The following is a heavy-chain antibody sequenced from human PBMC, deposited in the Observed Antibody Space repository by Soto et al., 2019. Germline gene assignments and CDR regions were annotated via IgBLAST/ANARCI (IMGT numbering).Heavy chain of an antibody. Sequence: TSETLSLTCSVAGGSVRSYYWSWIRQPPGKGLEWVGYVYYSGDTSYNPSLKSRVTISVDTSKNQCSLKLSSVTAADTAVYYCARQGGITMVRGVLTAFDIWGQGTMVTVSS. CDR2: VYYSGDT. CDR1: GGSVRSYY. D-gene: IGHD3-10*01. V-gene: IGHV4-59*08. CDR3: ARQGGITMVRGVLTAFDI. J-gene: IGHJ3*02.